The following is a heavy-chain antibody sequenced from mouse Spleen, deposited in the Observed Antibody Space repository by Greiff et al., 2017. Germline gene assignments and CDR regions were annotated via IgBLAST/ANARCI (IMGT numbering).Heavy chain of an antibody. J-gene: IGHJ2*01. D-gene: IGHD3-1*01. CDR2: IDPSDSET. Sequence: QVQLQQPGAELVRPGSSVNLSCKASGYTFTSYWMHWVKQRPIQGLEWIGNIDPSDSETHYNQKFKDKATLTVDKSSSTAYMQLSSLTSEDSAVYYCATARATSYFDYWGQGTTLTVSS. CDR3: ATARATSYFDY. V-gene: IGHV1-52*01. CDR1: GYTFTSYW.